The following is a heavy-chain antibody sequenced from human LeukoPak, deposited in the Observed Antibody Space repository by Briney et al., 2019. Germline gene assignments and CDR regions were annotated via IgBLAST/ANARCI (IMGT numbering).Heavy chain of an antibody. V-gene: IGHV3-30*04. CDR1: GFTFSSYA. CDR2: ISYDGSNK. D-gene: IGHD2-2*02. J-gene: IGHJ4*02. CDR3: ARADIVVVPAAIMAGFFDY. Sequence: GRSLRLSCAASGFTFSSYAMHWVRQAPGKWLEWVAVISYDGSNKYYANSVKGRFTISRDNSKNTLYLQMNSLRAEDTAVYYCARADIVVVPAAIMAGFFDYWGQGTLVTVSS.